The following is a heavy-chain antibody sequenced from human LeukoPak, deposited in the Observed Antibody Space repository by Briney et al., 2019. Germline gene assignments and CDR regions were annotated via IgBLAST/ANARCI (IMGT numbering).Heavy chain of an antibody. Sequence: AGGSLRLSCAASGFTFGSYWMSWVRQAPGKGLEWVANIKQDGSEKYYVDSVKGRFTISRDNAKNSLYLQMNSLRAEDTAVYYCASSGYCSSTSCYPYYYYYMDVWGKGTTVTVSS. CDR1: GFTFGSYW. CDR2: IKQDGSEK. CDR3: ASSGYCSSTSCYPYYYYYMDV. J-gene: IGHJ6*03. V-gene: IGHV3-7*01. D-gene: IGHD2-2*01.